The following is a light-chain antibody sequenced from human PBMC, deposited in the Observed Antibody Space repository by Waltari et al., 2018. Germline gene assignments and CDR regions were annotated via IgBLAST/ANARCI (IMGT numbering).Light chain of an antibody. Sequence: QSALTQPASVSGSPGQSITISCTGTSSDVGTYNYVSWYQQHPGKAPKLMLFDVSIRPSGVSNRVSGSKSGNTASLTISGLQAEDEADYYCSSYISSSTLELFGGGTSLTVL. V-gene: IGLV2-14*03. CDR2: DVS. CDR1: SSDVGTYNY. J-gene: IGLJ2*01. CDR3: SSYISSSTLEL.